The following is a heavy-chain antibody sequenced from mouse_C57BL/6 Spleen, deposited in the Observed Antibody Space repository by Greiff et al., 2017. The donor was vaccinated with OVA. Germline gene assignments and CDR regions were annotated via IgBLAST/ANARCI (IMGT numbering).Heavy chain of an antibody. V-gene: IGHV1-82*01. J-gene: IGHJ4*01. CDR1: GYAFSSSW. Sequence: VQLQESGPELVKPGASVKISCKASGYAFSSSWMNWVKQRPGKGLEWIGRIYPGDGDTNYNGKFKGKATLTADKSSSTAYMQLSSLTSEDSAVYFCARRVTTVVATPYAMDYWGQGTSVTVSS. CDR3: ARRVTTVVATPYAMDY. D-gene: IGHD1-1*01. CDR2: IYPGDGDT.